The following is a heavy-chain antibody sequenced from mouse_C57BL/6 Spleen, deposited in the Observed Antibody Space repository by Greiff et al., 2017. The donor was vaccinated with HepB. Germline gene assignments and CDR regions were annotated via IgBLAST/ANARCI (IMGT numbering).Heavy chain of an antibody. D-gene: IGHD2-5*01. Sequence: EVKLMESGPELVKPGASVKIPCKASGYTFTDYNMDWVKQSHGKSLEWIGDINPNNGGTIYNQKFKGKATLTVDKSSSTAYMELRSLTSEDTAVYYCARRYYSNSYYFDYWGQGTTLTVSS. J-gene: IGHJ2*01. CDR1: GYTFTDYN. CDR2: INPNNGGT. CDR3: ARRYYSNSYYFDY. V-gene: IGHV1-18*01.